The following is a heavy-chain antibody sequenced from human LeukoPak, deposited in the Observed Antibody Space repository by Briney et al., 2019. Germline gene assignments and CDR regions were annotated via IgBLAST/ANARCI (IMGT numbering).Heavy chain of an antibody. Sequence: SQTLSLTCTVSGGSISSGDYYWSWIRHPPGKGLAWIGYIYYSGSTYSNPSLMMRVAISVDTSKNQFSLKLSSVTAADTAVYYCARDQGHYGSGSYHYYYYYGMDVWGKGTTVTVSS. V-gene: IGHV4-30-4*01. J-gene: IGHJ6*04. CDR2: IYYSGST. CDR3: ARDQGHYGSGSYHYYYYYGMDV. CDR1: GGSISSGDYY. D-gene: IGHD3-10*01.